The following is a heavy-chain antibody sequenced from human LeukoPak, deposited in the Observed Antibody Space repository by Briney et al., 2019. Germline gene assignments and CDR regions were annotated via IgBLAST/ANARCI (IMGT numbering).Heavy chain of an antibody. CDR2: IWYDGSNK. CDR1: GFTFSSYG. CDR3: ARVEAAAGTLDGYYGMDV. Sequence: GGSLRLSCAASGFTFSSYGMHWVRQAPGKGLEWVAVIWYDGSNKYYADSVKGRFTISRDNSENTLYLQMNSLRAEDTAVYYCARVEAAAGTLDGYYGMDVWGQGTTVTVSS. J-gene: IGHJ6*02. D-gene: IGHD6-13*01. V-gene: IGHV3-33*01.